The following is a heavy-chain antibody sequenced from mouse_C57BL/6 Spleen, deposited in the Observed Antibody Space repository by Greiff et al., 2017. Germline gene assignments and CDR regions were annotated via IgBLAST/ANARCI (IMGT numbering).Heavy chain of an antibody. CDR1: GYTFTSYW. Sequence: QVQLQQPGAELVMPGASVKLSCKASGYTFTSYWMHWVKQRPGQGLEWIGEIDPSDSYTNYNQKFKGKSTLTVDKSSSTAYMQLSSLTSEDSAVYYCARRGLYSEGGFDYWGQGTTLTVSS. J-gene: IGHJ2*01. CDR2: IDPSDSYT. CDR3: ARRGLYSEGGFDY. V-gene: IGHV1-69*01. D-gene: IGHD2-12*01.